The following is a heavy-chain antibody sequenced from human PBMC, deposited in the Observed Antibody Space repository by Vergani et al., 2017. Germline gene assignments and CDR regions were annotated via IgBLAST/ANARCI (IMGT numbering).Heavy chain of an antibody. CDR1: GGSFSGYY. Sequence: QVQLQQWGAGLLKPSETLSLTCAVYGGSFSGYYWSWIRQPPGKGLEWIGEINHSGSTNYTPSLKSRVTISVDTSKNQFSLKLSSVTAADTAVYYCARGPLTVAGSERVFDYWGQGTLVTVSS. CDR3: ARGPLTVAGSERVFDY. CDR2: INHSGST. J-gene: IGHJ4*02. V-gene: IGHV4-34*01. D-gene: IGHD6-19*01.